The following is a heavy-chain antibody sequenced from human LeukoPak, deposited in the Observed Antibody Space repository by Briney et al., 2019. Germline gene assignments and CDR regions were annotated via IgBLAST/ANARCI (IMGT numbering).Heavy chain of an antibody. J-gene: IGHJ5*02. CDR1: GFNLRDYW. CDR3: VRDPSNSGNWFDL. CDR2: LGTDGTYT. Sequence: PGGSLRLSCAASGFNLRDYWMHWVRQAPGKGLGWVSRLGTDGTYTNYADSVTGRFTISRDNAKDTLYLQMDSLRAEDTSFYYCVRDPSNSGNWFDLWGQGTLVTVSS. V-gene: IGHV3-74*01. D-gene: IGHD4-11*01.